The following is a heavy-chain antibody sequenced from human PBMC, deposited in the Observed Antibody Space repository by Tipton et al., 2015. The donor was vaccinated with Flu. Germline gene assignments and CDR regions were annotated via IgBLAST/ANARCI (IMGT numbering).Heavy chain of an antibody. V-gene: IGHV4-31*03. Sequence: TLSLTCTVSGGAIINGGYYWSWIRQHPGKGLEWIGYISYSGSPTYNPPLKSRVIISADRSKNEFARTLNSVTAADTAVYYCARTYGSGSFWGRDNWFGPWGQVILVTVSP. CDR3: ARTYGSGSFWGRDNWFGP. D-gene: IGHD3-10*01. CDR1: GGAIINGGYY. J-gene: IGHJ5*02. CDR2: ISYSGSP.